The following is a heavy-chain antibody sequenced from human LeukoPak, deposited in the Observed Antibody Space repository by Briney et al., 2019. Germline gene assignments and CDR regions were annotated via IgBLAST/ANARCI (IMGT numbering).Heavy chain of an antibody. CDR1: GFTFSNYA. D-gene: IGHD3-22*01. V-gene: IGHV3-23*01. CDR2: ISGSGGST. Sequence: GGSLRLSCAASGFTFSNYAMSWVRQTPGKGLEWVSAISGSGGSTYYADPVKGRFTIARDNSKNTLYLQMNSLRAEDTALYYCAKDPLRYYDSPGENWFDPWGQGTLVTVSS. J-gene: IGHJ5*02. CDR3: AKDPLRYYDSPGENWFDP.